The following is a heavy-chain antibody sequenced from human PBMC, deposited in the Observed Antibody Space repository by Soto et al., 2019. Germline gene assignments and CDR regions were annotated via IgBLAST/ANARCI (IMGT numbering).Heavy chain of an antibody. V-gene: IGHV4-31*02. J-gene: IGHJ4*02. CDR2: IYYSGTT. D-gene: IGHD3-22*01. CDR1: GATVSSGGYY. CDR3: ARDRLYESGGYFFEY. Sequence: QVRLRESGPGLVKPSQTLSLTCTVSGATVSSGGYYWSWIRQHPGKGLEWIGFIYYSGTTSYNPSLLSRVTICVDTSKNQFSLKCPSMPAADTAVYYWARDRLYESGGYFFEYWGQGAMVTVSS.